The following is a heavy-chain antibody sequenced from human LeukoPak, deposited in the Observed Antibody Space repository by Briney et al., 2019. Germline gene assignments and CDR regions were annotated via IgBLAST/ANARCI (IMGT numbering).Heavy chain of an antibody. CDR2: ISGSGGSI. V-gene: IGHV3-23*01. CDR3: AKVNTVPKNFDS. J-gene: IGHJ4*02. CDR1: GFTFSSYA. Sequence: GGSLRLSCAASGFTFSSYAMRWVRQAPGKGLEWVSSISGSGGSIFYADSVKGRFTISRDNSKNTLFLQMNSLRAEDTAVYYCAKVNTVPKNFDSWGQGTLVTVSS. D-gene: IGHD4-4*01.